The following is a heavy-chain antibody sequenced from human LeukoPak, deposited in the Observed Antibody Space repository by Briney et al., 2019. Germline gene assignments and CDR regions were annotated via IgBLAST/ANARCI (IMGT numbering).Heavy chain of an antibody. Sequence: HWASVKVSCKASGGTFSSYAISWVRQAPGQGLEWMGWMNPNSGNTGYAQKFQGRVTITRNTSISTAYMELSSLRSEDTAVYYCARGSVDTAMVWNYWGQGTLVTVSS. CDR1: GGTFSSYA. J-gene: IGHJ4*02. CDR3: ARGSVDTAMVWNY. CDR2: MNPNSGNT. V-gene: IGHV1-8*03. D-gene: IGHD5-18*01.